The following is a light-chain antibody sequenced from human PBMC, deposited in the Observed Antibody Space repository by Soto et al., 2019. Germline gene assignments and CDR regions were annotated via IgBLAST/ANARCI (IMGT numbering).Light chain of an antibody. J-gene: IGLJ1*01. CDR2: DVS. Sequence: QSALTQPRSVSGSPGQSVTISCTGTSSDVGGYNYVSWYQQHPGKAPKLMLYDVSRRPSGFPNRFSGSKSGNTASLTISGLEDEDEADYFCCSYAGSYTYVFGAGTKVTVL. CDR3: CSYAGSYTYV. CDR1: SSDVGGYNY. V-gene: IGLV2-11*01.